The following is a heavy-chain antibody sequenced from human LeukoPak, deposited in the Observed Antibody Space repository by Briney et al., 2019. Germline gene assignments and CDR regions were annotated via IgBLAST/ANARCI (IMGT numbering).Heavy chain of an antibody. CDR2: IRYDGSNK. J-gene: IGHJ4*02. D-gene: IGHD6-13*01. CDR1: GFTFSSYG. V-gene: IGHV3-30*02. Sequence: GGSLRLSCAASGFTFSSYGMHWVRQAPGKGLEWVAFIRYDGSNKYYADSVKGRFTISRDNSKNTLYLQMNSLRAEDTAVYYCAKDRSSSWYTQPGDYWGQGTLVTVSS. CDR3: AKDRSSSWYTQPGDY.